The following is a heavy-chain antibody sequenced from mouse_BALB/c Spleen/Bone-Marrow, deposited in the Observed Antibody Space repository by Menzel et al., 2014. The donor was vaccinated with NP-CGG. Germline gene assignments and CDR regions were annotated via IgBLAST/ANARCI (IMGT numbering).Heavy chain of an antibody. CDR3: ARSGYVGNYPYFDY. D-gene: IGHD2-1*01. V-gene: IGHV1-66*01. CDR1: GYSFTSYY. CDR2: IFPGSGNT. J-gene: IGHJ2*01. Sequence: QVHVKQSGPELVKPGASVKISCKASGYSFTSYYIHWVKQRPGQGLEWIGWIFPGSGNTKYNEKFKGKATLTEDTSSSTAYMQLSSLTSEDSAVYFCARSGYVGNYPYFDYWGQGTTLTVSS.